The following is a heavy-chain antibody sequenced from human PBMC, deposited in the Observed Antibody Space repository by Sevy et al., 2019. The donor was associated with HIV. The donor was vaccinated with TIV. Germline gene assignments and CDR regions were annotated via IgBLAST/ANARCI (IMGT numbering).Heavy chain of an antibody. Sequence: GGSLRLSCAASGFTFSSYWLNWVRQAPGKGLEWVANIKQDGSERYYVASVKGRFTISRDNAKNSLYLQMNSLRAEDTAVYYCARGSFCSSASCYSGGYHYWGQGTLVTVSS. J-gene: IGHJ4*02. V-gene: IGHV3-7*01. CDR2: IKQDGSER. CDR1: GFTFSSYW. D-gene: IGHD2-2*01. CDR3: ARGSFCSSASCYSGGYHY.